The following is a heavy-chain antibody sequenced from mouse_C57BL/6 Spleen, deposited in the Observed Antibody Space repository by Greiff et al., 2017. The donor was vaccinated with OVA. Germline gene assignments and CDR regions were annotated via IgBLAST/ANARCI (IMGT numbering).Heavy chain of an antibody. V-gene: IGHV1-76*01. CDR1: GYTFTDYY. Sequence: VQLQQSGAELVRPGASVKLSCKASGYTFTDYYINWVKQRPGQGLEWIARIYPGSGNTYYNEKFKGKATLTAEKSSSTAYMQLSSLTSEDSAVYFCARSNYYGSSWGDYWGQGTTLTVSS. J-gene: IGHJ2*01. D-gene: IGHD1-1*01. CDR2: IYPGSGNT. CDR3: ARSNYYGSSWGDY.